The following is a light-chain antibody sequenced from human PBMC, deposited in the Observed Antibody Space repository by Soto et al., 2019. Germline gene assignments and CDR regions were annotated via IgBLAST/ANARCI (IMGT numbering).Light chain of an antibody. CDR1: QSVSSN. CDR3: QQYNNWPRT. CDR2: GTS. V-gene: IGKV3-15*01. Sequence: EIVMTQSPATLSVSPGERATLSCRASQSVSSNLAWYQQKPGQAPRLLIYGTSTRATGIPARFSGSGSGTEFTLTISGLQSEDFAVYYCQQYNNWPRTFAEGTKLEIK. J-gene: IGKJ2*01.